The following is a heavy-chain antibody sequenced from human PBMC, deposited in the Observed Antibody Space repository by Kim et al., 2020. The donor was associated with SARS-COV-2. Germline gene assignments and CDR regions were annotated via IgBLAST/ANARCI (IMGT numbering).Heavy chain of an antibody. J-gene: IGHJ4*02. V-gene: IGHV3-74*01. CDR3: ARDLDYILFVY. Sequence: GGSLRLSCAASGFTFSDFNMHWVRQAPGKGLIWVSRINDDGSDTRYADFAKGRFTISRDNAKNTLNLQMHSLRAEDTAVYYCARDLDYILFVYWGQGALVTVSS. CDR1: GFTFSDFN. D-gene: IGHD4-4*01. CDR2: INDDGSDT.